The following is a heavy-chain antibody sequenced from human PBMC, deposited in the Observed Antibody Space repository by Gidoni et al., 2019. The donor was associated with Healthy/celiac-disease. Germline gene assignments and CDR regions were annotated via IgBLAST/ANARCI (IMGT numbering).Heavy chain of an antibody. CDR3: AREATAGIWFDS. CDR2: IDTYNGNT. CDR1: GYTFINYG. D-gene: IGHD6-13*01. Sequence: QFQLVQSGAEVKKPGASVKVSCKASGYTFINYGLNWVRQAPGQGLEWVGWIDTYNGNTKYAQKLQGRVTLTTDTSTSTVSMALKSLTPDDTAVYYCAREATAGIWFDSWGQVTLVTVSS. J-gene: IGHJ5*01. V-gene: IGHV1-18*01.